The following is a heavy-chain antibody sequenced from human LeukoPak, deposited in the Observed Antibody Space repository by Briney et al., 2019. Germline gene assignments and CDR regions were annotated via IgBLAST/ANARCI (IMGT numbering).Heavy chain of an antibody. CDR1: GYTFTSYG. CDR3: ARDRAFTMIVVVQAEPDAFDI. CDR2: ISAYNGNT. V-gene: IGHV1-18*01. D-gene: IGHD3-22*01. J-gene: IGHJ3*02. Sequence: GALVKVSCKASGYTFTSYGISWVRQAPGQGLEWMGWISAYNGNTNYAQKLQGRVTMTTDTSTSTAYMELRSLRSDDTAVYYCARDRAFTMIVVVQAEPDAFDIWGQGTMVTVSS.